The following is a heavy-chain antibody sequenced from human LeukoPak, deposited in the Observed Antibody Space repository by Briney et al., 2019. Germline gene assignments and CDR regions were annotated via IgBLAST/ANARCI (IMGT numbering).Heavy chain of an antibody. CDR3: ARAAAGNLYYFDY. CDR1: GFTFSSYW. D-gene: IGHD6-13*01. CDR2: ISSSSSYI. Sequence: GGSLRLSCAASGFTFSSYWMNWVRQAPGKGLEWVSSISSSSSYIYYADSVKGRFTISRDNAKNSLYLQMNSLRAEDTAVYYCARAAAGNLYYFDYWGQGTLVTVSS. V-gene: IGHV3-21*01. J-gene: IGHJ4*02.